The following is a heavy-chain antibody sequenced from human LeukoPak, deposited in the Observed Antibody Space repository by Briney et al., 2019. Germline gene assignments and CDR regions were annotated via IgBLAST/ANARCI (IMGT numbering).Heavy chain of an antibody. CDR2: ISSSGSTI. Sequence: EGSLRLSCAASGFTFSSYEMNWVRQAPGKGLEWVSYISSSGSTIYYADSVKGRFTISRDNAKNSLYLQMNSLRAEDTAVYYCARGTYDILTGYLIEGYFDYWGQGTLVTVSS. CDR1: GFTFSSYE. D-gene: IGHD3-9*01. CDR3: ARGTYDILTGYLIEGYFDY. V-gene: IGHV3-48*03. J-gene: IGHJ4*02.